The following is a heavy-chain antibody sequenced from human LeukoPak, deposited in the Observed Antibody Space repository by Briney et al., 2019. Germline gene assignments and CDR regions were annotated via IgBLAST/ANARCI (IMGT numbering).Heavy chain of an antibody. V-gene: IGHV3-23*01. CDR3: AKVSVVVPAARGNWFDP. D-gene: IGHD2-2*01. CDR1: GFTFSSYD. Sequence: GGSLRLSCAASGFTFSSYDMSWVRQAPGKGLEWVSAISGSGGSTYYADSVKGRFTISRDNSKNTLYLQMNSLRAEDTAVYYCAKVSVVVPAARGNWFDPWGQGTLVTVSS. CDR2: ISGSGGST. J-gene: IGHJ5*02.